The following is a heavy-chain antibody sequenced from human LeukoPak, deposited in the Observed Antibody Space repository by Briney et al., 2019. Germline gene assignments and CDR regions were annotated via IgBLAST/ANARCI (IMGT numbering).Heavy chain of an antibody. D-gene: IGHD2-2*01. J-gene: IGHJ4*02. CDR1: GFTFSSYG. CDR2: IWYDGSNK. CDR3: AKGQGGVVVPAAIVSIGEDY. V-gene: IGHV3-33*06. Sequence: PGRSLRLSCAASGFTFSSYGMHWVRQAPGKGLEWVAVIWYDGSNKYYADSVKGRFTISRDNSKNTLYLQMNSLRAEDTAVYYCAKGQGGVVVPAAIVSIGEDYWGQGTLVTVSS.